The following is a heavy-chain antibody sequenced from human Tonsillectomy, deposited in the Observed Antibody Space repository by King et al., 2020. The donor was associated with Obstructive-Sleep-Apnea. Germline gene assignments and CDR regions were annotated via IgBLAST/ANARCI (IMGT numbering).Heavy chain of an antibody. CDR3: STGAKRRAMDV. V-gene: IGHV3-15*04. D-gene: IGHD1-26*01. CDR1: GCSISGAW. J-gene: IGHJ6*02. CDR2: IERRSDGEAN. Sequence: VQLVESGGGLVKPGGSLRLSCVASGCSISGAWLSWVRQASGKGLEWICRIERRSDGEANEDAAVVKGRFTISRDDSKDTLYLQMNSLKIDDTAVYFCSTGAKRRAMDVWGQGTTVTVSS.